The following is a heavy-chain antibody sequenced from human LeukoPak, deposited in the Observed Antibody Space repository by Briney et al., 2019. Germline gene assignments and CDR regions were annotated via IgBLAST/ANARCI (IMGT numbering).Heavy chain of an antibody. D-gene: IGHD3-10*01. J-gene: IGHJ5*02. CDR3: AKGSPPNWFDP. CDR2: IYPADSHT. CDR1: GYSFTSYW. Sequence: GESPKISCKGSGYSFTSYWIGWVRQMPGKGLEWMGTIYPADSHTTYSPSFQGQVTISADKSISTAYLRWSSLKASDTAIYYCAKGSPPNWFDPWGRGTLVTVSS. V-gene: IGHV5-51*01.